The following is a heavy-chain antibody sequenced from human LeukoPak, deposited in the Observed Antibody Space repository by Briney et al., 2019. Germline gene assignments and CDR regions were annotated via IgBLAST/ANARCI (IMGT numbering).Heavy chain of an antibody. Sequence: GGSLRLSCAASGFTFSSYGMSWVRQAPGKGLEWVANIKQDGTEKYYVDSVRGRFTISRDNAKNSLYLQMNSLRAEDTAVYYCARGDWLPLPYAFDHWGQGILVTVSS. CDR1: GFTFSSYG. J-gene: IGHJ4*02. V-gene: IGHV3-7*01. D-gene: IGHD5-12*01. CDR2: IKQDGTEK. CDR3: ARGDWLPLPYAFDH.